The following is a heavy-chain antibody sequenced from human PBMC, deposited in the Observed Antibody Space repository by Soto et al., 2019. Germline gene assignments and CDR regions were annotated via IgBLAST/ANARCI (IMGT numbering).Heavy chain of an antibody. CDR2: IIPIFGTA. Sequence: QVQLVQSGAEVKKPGSSVKVSCKASGGTFSSYAISWVRQAPGQGLEWMGGIIPIFGTANYAQKFQGRVTITADESTSTAYMELSSLRSEDTAVYYCANAGADCSSTSCYWFDPWGQGTLVTVSS. D-gene: IGHD2-2*01. CDR3: ANAGADCSSTSCYWFDP. CDR1: GGTFSSYA. J-gene: IGHJ5*02. V-gene: IGHV1-69*01.